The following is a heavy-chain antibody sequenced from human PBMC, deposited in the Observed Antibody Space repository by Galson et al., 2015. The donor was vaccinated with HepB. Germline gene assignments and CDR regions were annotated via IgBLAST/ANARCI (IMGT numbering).Heavy chain of an antibody. D-gene: IGHD2-2*01. CDR3: ARVGVVPAGGMDV. Sequence: SVKVSCKASGGTFSSYTISWVRQAPGQGLEWMGRIIPILGIANYAQKFLGRVTITADKSTSTAYMELSSLRSEDTAVYYCARVGVVPAGGMDVWGQGTTVTVSS. CDR1: GGTFSSYT. V-gene: IGHV1-69*02. J-gene: IGHJ6*02. CDR2: IIPILGIA.